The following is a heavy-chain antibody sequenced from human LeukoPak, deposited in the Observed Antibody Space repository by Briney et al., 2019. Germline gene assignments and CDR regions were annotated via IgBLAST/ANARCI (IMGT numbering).Heavy chain of an antibody. CDR1: IRSTSSYY. CDR2: IYTSGST. V-gene: IGHV4-4*07. Sequence: SETLSLTCAVSIRSTSSYYWSWIRQPAGKGLEWIGRIYTSGSTNYNPSLKSRVTMSVDTSKNQFSLKLSSVTAADTAVYYCARDLGSIAAAGTRWFDPWGQGTLVTVSS. CDR3: ARDLGSIAAAGTRWFDP. D-gene: IGHD6-13*01. J-gene: IGHJ5*02.